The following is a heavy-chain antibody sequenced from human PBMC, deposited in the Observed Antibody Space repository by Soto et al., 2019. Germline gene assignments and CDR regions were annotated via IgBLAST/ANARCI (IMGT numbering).Heavy chain of an antibody. D-gene: IGHD2-21*01. CDR3: ARGRGYCGGTNCYLDY. CDR2: ISSSGSTI. Sequence: GGSLRLSCAASGFSFSSHSMKWGRQAPGKGLEWVSYISSSGSTIYYADSVKGRFTISRDNAKNSLYLQMNSLRDDDTAVYYCARGRGYCGGTNCYLDYWGQGALVTVSS. J-gene: IGHJ4*02. V-gene: IGHV3-48*02. CDR1: GFSFSSHS.